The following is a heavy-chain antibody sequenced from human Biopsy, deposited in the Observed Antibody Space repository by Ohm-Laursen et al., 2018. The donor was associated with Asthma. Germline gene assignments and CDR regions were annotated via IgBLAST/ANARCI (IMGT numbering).Heavy chain of an antibody. Sequence: SLRLSCAASGFTFSDYYMSWIRQAPVKGLEWISYINGKSNSIEYADSVKGRFTISRDNAKNSLYLQMNSLRAEDTAVYYCARDSYSSGLYDDFESWGQGTLVTVSS. V-gene: IGHV3-11*01. CDR1: GFTFSDYY. J-gene: IGHJ4*02. CDR3: ARDSYSSGLYDDFES. D-gene: IGHD6-19*01. CDR2: INGKSNSI.